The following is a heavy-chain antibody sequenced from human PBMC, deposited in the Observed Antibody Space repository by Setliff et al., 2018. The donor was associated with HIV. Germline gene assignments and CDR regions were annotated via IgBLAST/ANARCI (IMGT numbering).Heavy chain of an antibody. CDR2: INPSDVST. D-gene: IGHD6-13*01. J-gene: IGHJ4*02. Sequence: AASVKVSCKASGYTFTSHFTHWVRQAPGQGLEWMGIINPSDVSTTYAQKFQGRVTMTSDTSTSTVYMELSSLRSEDTAIYYCAREYHTASGGTRVANYFDYWGQGTLVTVSS. CDR3: AREYHTASGGTRVANYFDY. V-gene: IGHV1-46*01. CDR1: GYTFTSHF.